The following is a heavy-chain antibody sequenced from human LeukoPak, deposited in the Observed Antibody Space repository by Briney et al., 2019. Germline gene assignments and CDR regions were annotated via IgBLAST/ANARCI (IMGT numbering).Heavy chain of an antibody. CDR3: TREGRLRFLEWPNWFDP. D-gene: IGHD3-3*01. CDR2: INPNSGGT. J-gene: IGHJ5*02. V-gene: IGHV1-2*02. CDR1: GYTFTGYY. Sequence: ASVKVSCKASGYTFTGYYMHWVRQAPGQGLEWMGWINPNSGGTNYAQKFQGRVTMTRDTSISTAYMELSRLRSDDTAVYYCTREGRLRFLEWPNWFDPWGQGTLVTVSS.